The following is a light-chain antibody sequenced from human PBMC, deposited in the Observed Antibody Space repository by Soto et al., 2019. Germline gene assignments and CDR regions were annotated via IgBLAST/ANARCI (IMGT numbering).Light chain of an antibody. CDR2: DVS. V-gene: IGLV2-11*01. CDR1: SSDVGGYNY. J-gene: IGLJ2*01. Sequence: QSALTQPRSVSGSPGQSVTISCTGTSSDVGGYNYVSWYQQHPGKAPKLMIYDVSKRPSGVPDRFSGSKSGNTASLTISGLQAEDEADYYCCSYAGSYPEVFGGGTKLTVL. CDR3: CSYAGSYPEV.